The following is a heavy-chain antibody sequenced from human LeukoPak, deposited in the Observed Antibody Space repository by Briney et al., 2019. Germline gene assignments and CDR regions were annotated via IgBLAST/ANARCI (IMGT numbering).Heavy chain of an antibody. V-gene: IGHV3-21*01. CDR3: ARGHSEGVITPSDYYYYMDV. CDR1: GFSFSSYN. D-gene: IGHD3-22*01. J-gene: IGHJ6*03. CDR2: ITTSSTYT. Sequence: KPGGSLRLSCEASGFSFSSYNMDWVRQTPGKGLEWISSITTSSTYTFYADSVKGRFTISRDNARNSLYLQMNSLRVEDTAVYYCARGHSEGVITPSDYYYYMDVWGKGTTVTISS.